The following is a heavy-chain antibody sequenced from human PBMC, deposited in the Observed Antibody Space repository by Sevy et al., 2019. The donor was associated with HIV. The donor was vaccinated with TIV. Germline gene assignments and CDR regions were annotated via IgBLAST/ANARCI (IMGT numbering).Heavy chain of an antibody. J-gene: IGHJ5*02. CDR3: ARDGDSSALGWFDP. CDR2: INPKSGGT. Sequence: ASVKVSCKASGYTFTGYYMHWVRQAPGQGLEWMGRINPKSGGTNYAQKFQGRVTMTRDTSISTAYMELSRLRSDDTAVYYCARDGDSSALGWFDPWGQGTLVTVSS. D-gene: IGHD3-22*01. CDR1: GYTFTGYY. V-gene: IGHV1-2*06.